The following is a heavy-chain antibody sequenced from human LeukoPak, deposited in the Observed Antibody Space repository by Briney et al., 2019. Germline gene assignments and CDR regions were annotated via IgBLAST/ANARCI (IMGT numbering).Heavy chain of an antibody. J-gene: IGHJ4*02. Sequence: PGGSLRLSCAASGFTFDDYAMHWVRQAPGKGLEWVSGISWNSGSIGYADSVKGRFTISRDNAKNSLYLQMNSLRAEDTALYYCAKAAATRGRPFDYWGQGTLVTVSS. V-gene: IGHV3-9*01. CDR1: GFTFDDYA. CDR2: ISWNSGSI. CDR3: AKAAATRGRPFDY. D-gene: IGHD6-25*01.